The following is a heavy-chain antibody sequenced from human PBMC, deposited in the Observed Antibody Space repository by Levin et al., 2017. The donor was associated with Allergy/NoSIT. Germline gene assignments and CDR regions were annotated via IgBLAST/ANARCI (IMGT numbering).Heavy chain of an antibody. D-gene: IGHD4-17*01. J-gene: IGHJ3*02. CDR3: AKFAATTVTTSADAFDI. V-gene: IGHV3-9*01. CDR2: ISWNSGSI. CDR1: GFTFDDYA. Sequence: QTGGSLRLSCAASGFTFDDYAMHWVRQAPGKGLEWVSGISWNSGSIGYADSVKGRFTISRDNAKNSLYLQMNSLRAEDTALYYCAKFAATTVTTSADAFDIWGQGTMVTVSS.